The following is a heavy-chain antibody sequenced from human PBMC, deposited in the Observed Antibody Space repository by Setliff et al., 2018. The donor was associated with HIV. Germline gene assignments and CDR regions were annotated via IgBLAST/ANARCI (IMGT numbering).Heavy chain of an antibody. Sequence: ASVKVSCKASGDTFSNYAINWVRQAPGQGLEWMGVINPHGGSTNYAQKFQGRVTMTRDTSTSTVYMELSSLRSDDTAVYYCAEVTCSPDSCFLDYWGQGTLVTVSS. V-gene: IGHV1-46*01. CDR3: AEVTCSPDSCFLDY. CDR2: INPHGGST. CDR1: GDTFSNYA. D-gene: IGHD2-15*01. J-gene: IGHJ4*02.